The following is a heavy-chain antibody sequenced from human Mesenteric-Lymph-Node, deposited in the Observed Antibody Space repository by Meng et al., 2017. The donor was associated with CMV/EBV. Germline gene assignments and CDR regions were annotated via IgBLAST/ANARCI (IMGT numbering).Heavy chain of an antibody. CDR2: ITTYNGNT. V-gene: IGHV1-18*04. CDR1: GYTVTSYG. D-gene: IGHD7-27*01. CDR3: ARGFNWGDDY. J-gene: IGHJ4*02. Sequence: SVKVSCKAAGYTVTSYGISWVRQAPGQGLEWMGWITTYNGNTNYAQKFQGRVTMTTDTSTSTAYMELRSLTSADTAVYFCARGFNWGDDYWGQGTLVTVS.